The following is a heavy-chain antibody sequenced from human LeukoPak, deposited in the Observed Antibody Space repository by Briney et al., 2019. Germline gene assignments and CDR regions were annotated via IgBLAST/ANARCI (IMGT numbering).Heavy chain of an antibody. Sequence: ASVSVSCRASGYTFTSYYILWVRQAPGQGLEWMGVINPRSGSTSYSQNFQGRVTITRDISTSTVYMELSSLSSEDTALYYCARGVHVTVYDSNPHYGHYWGQGTLVTVSS. J-gene: IGHJ4*02. CDR2: INPRSGST. CDR1: GYTFTSYY. D-gene: IGHD3-22*01. CDR3: ARGVHVTVYDSNPHYGHY. V-gene: IGHV1-46*01.